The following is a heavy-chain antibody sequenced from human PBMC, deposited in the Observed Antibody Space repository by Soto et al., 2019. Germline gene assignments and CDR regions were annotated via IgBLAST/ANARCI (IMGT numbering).Heavy chain of an antibody. J-gene: IGHJ4*02. CDR2: VVPKIGNI. V-gene: IGHV1-69*02. Sequence: QVQLVQSGAEVKKPGSSVKVSCKAPGGTFSSSSINWVRQAPGQGLEWMGRVVPKIGNINFVRKFQGRLTLTADKSTRTAFVELSSLRPEDTGVYYCTSGGRENNWDVWNFEYWGQGTQVTVSS. CDR3: TSGGRENNWDVWNFEY. D-gene: IGHD1-20*01. CDR1: GGTFSSSS.